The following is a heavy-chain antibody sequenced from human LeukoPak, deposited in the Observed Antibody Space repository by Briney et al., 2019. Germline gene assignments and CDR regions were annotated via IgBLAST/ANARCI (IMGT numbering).Heavy chain of an antibody. CDR3: ARDGYSGNDGL. V-gene: IGHV4-61*01. D-gene: IGHD5-12*01. Sequence: SETLSLTCTVSGGSISSGSYYWSWIRQPPGKGLEWIGYIYHSGSTKYNPSLKSRVTISVDTSKNQFSLKLSSVTAADTAVYYCARDGYSGNDGLWGQGTLVTVSS. CDR1: GGSISSGSYY. CDR2: IYHSGST. J-gene: IGHJ4*02.